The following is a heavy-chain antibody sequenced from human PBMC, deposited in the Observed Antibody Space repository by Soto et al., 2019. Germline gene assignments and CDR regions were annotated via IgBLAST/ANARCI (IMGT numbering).Heavy chain of an antibody. J-gene: IGHJ4*02. CDR3: ATTDSVGYYPY. CDR1: VASISSGYH. CDR2: IYHSGTT. Sequence: LXLTGAVSVASISSGYHWAWIRQPPGKGLEWVASIYHSGTTYYNPSLTRRVTISVDTSKNQFSLKLSSVTAADSAVYYCATTDSVGYYPYFGQGKLVTVSS. V-gene: IGHV4-38-2*01. D-gene: IGHD3-22*01.